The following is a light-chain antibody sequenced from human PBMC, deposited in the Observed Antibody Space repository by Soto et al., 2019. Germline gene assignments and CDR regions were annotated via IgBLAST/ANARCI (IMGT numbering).Light chain of an antibody. CDR1: ALPKQY. V-gene: IGLV3-25*03. CDR2: KDS. J-gene: IGLJ2*01. Sequence: SYELTQPPSVSVSPGQTARITCSGDALPKQYAYWYQQKPGQAPVLVIYKDSERPSGIPERFSGSSSGTTVTLTISGVQAEDEDDYYCQSADSSGTSYVVFGGGTKLTVL. CDR3: QSADSSGTSYVV.